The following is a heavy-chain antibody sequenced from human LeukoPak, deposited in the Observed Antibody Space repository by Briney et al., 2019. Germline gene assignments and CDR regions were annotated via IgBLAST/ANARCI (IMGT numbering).Heavy chain of an antibody. D-gene: IGHD3-16*01. J-gene: IGHJ4*02. CDR2: IYYSGST. CDR1: GGSINSGGYY. Sequence: SETLSLTCTVSGGSINSGGYYWSWIRQPPGKGLEWIGYIYYSGSTNYNPSLKSRVTISVDTSKNQFSLKLSSVTAADTAVYYWGRDELGAFRGFDYGGRGPRATVSS. CDR3: GRDELGAFRGFDY. V-gene: IGHV4-61*08.